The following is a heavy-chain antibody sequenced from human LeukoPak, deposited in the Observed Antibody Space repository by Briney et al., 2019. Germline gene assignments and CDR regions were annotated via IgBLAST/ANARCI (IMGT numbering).Heavy chain of an antibody. J-gene: IGHJ4*02. CDR1: GGSISSSSYY. CDR2: IYYSGST. V-gene: IGHV4-61*05. D-gene: IGHD1-26*01. Sequence: SETLSLTCTVSGGSISSSSYYWGWIRQPPGKGLEWIGYIYYSGSTNYNPSLKSRVTISVDTSKNQFSLKLSSVTAADTAVYYCARVGATRDLDYWGQGTLVTVSS. CDR3: ARVGATRDLDY.